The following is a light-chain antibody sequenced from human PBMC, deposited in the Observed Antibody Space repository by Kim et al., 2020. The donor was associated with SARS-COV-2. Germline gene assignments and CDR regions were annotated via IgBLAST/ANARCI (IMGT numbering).Light chain of an antibody. CDR2: GAS. CDR1: QSVSSN. CDR3: QQHNNWPPFT. V-gene: IGKV3-15*01. J-gene: IGKJ3*01. Sequence: EIVMTQCPATLSVSPGERATLSCRASQSVSSNLAWYQQKPGQAPRLLIYGASTRATGIPARFSGSGSGTEFTLTISSLQSEDFAVYYCQQHNNWPPFTFGPGTKVDIK.